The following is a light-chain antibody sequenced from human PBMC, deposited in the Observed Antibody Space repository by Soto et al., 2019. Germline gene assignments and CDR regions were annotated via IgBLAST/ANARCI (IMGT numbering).Light chain of an antibody. V-gene: IGKV3-11*01. CDR1: QSVSSY. CDR3: QQRSNWPPFT. Sequence: EIVLTQSPATLSLSPGERATLSCRASQSVSSYLAWYQQKPGQAPRLLIYDASNRATGIPARFSGSGSWTDFTHTISSLEPEDFAVYYCQQRSNWPPFTFGPGTKVDIK. J-gene: IGKJ3*01. CDR2: DAS.